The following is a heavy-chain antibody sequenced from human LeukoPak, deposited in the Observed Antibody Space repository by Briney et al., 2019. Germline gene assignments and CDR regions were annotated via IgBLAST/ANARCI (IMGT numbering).Heavy chain of an antibody. CDR1: GYTFTSYY. CDR3: ARVSPVVTATGLGAFDI. Sequence: ASVQVSCKASGYTFTSYYMHWVRQAPGQGLEWMGIINPSGGSTSYAQKFQGRVTMTRDTSTSTVYMELSSLRSEDTAVYYCARVSPVVTATGLGAFDIWGQGTMVTVSS. D-gene: IGHD2-21*02. V-gene: IGHV1-46*01. CDR2: INPSGGST. J-gene: IGHJ3*02.